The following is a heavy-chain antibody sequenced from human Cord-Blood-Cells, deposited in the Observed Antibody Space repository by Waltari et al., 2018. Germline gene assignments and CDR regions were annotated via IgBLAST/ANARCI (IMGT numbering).Heavy chain of an antibody. V-gene: IGHV3-30*02. CDR3: AKFVVPAANHFDY. J-gene: IGHJ4*02. Sequence: QVQLVESGGGVVQPGGSLRLSCAASGFTFSSSAMHWVRKAPGKGVEWVAFMRYDGSNKYYADSVKGRFTISRDNSKNTLYLQMNSLRAEDTAVYYCAKFVVPAANHFDYWGQGTLVTVSS. CDR2: MRYDGSNK. CDR1: GFTFSSSA. D-gene: IGHD2-2*01.